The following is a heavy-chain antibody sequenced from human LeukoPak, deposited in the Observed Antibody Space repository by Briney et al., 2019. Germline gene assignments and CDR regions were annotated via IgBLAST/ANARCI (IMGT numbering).Heavy chain of an antibody. CDR3: TTGSSAGELAYIVPFDI. V-gene: IGHV3-15*01. J-gene: IGHJ3*02. Sequence: ETLSLTCTVSGGSISGYYWSWIRQPPGKGLEWVGRIKSKADGGTTDYAAPVKGRFTISRDDSKNTLYLQMNSLKTEDTAVYYCTTGSSAGELAYIVPFDIWGQGTMVTVSS. CDR2: IKSKADGGTT. CDR1: GGSISGYY. D-gene: IGHD2-8*01.